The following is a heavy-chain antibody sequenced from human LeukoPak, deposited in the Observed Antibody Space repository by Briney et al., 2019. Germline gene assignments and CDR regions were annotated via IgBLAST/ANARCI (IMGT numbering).Heavy chain of an antibody. CDR1: GYTFTSYG. J-gene: IGHJ4*02. CDR3: AREGRAAVAYYFQY. D-gene: IGHD6-13*01. CDR2: INPNSGNT. Sequence: ASVKVSCKASGYTFTSYGISWVRQAPGQGLEWMGWINPNSGNTHYAQKFQGRVTMTRDTSISTAYMDLSRLRSDDTAVYFCAREGRAAVAYYFQYWGQGTLVTVSS. V-gene: IGHV1-2*02.